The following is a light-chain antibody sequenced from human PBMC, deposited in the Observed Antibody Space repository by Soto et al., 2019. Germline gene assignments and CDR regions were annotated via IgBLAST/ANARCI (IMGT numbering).Light chain of an antibody. CDR2: DAS. CDR3: QQYGSSPLT. Sequence: EFVLTQSPGTLSLSPGERATLSCRASQTVRNNYLAWYQQKPGQAHKLLIHDASSRATGIPDRFSGGGSGTDFILTIRRLEPEDFAVYYCQQYGSSPLTFGQGTKVDIK. CDR1: QTVRNNY. V-gene: IGKV3-20*01. J-gene: IGKJ1*01.